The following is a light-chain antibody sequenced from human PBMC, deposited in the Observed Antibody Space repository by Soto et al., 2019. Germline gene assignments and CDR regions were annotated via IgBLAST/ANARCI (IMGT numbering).Light chain of an antibody. J-gene: IGKJ3*01. CDR2: DAS. Sequence: DIQMTQSPSTLSASVGDRVTITCRASQSISSWLAWYQQKPGKAPKRLIYDASSLESGVPSRFSGSGSGTEFTLTISSLQPDDFATYYCQQYYSFSPFTFGPGTKVDIK. CDR1: QSISSW. CDR3: QQYYSFSPFT. V-gene: IGKV1-5*01.